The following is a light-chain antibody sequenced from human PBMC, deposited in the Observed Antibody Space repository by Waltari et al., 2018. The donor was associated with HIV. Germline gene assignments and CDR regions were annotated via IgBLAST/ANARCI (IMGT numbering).Light chain of an antibody. CDR1: DSNIGSDY. CDR2: GNT. J-gene: IGLJ2*01. CDR3: AAWDDSLNGEVV. Sequence: QSVLTQPPSASGTAGQRVTISCSGRDSNIGSDYIYWYQQVPGAAPRLLIYGNTQRPSGVPDRFSGSKSGTSASLAISGLQSEDEADYYCAAWDDSLNGEVVFGGGTKLTVL. V-gene: IGLV1-44*01.